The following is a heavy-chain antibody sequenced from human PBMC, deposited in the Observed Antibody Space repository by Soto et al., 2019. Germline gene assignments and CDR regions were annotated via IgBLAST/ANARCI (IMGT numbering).Heavy chain of an antibody. CDR2: VIPIFHTP. J-gene: IGHJ3*02. D-gene: IGHD5-18*01. CDR3: GSTARVNFAFDI. CDR1: GPPFTNFA. V-gene: IGHV1-69*06. Sequence: SVKASSKASGPPFTNFAINWLRQAPGQGLEWMGGVIPIFHTPLFAQRFQVRATITADTSTCTLYMGLISLRPDDTAAYYCGSTARVNFAFDIWGQGTMVTVSS.